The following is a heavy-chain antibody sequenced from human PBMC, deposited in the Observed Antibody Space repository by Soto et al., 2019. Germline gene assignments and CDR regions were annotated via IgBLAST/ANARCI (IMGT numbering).Heavy chain of an antibody. Sequence: GGSLRLSCAASGFTFSSYGMHWVRQAPGKGLEWVAVISYDGSNKYYADSVKGRFTISRDNSKNTLYLQMNSLRAEDTAVYYCANSSPDYDFWSGYYPWFDPWGQGTLVTVSS. D-gene: IGHD3-3*01. CDR3: ANSSPDYDFWSGYYPWFDP. CDR1: GFTFSSYG. J-gene: IGHJ5*02. CDR2: ISYDGSNK. V-gene: IGHV3-30*18.